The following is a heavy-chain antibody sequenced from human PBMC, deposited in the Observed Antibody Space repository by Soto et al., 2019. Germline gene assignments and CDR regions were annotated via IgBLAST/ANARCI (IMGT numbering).Heavy chain of an antibody. Sequence: GSLRLSCAASGFTFSNYAMTWVRQAPGRGLEWVSSISGSGETTYYADAVEGRFTISRDNSKNTLYLQMNSLRAEDTALYYCAKVKTWTSLDFWGQGTLVTVSS. V-gene: IGHV3-23*01. CDR3: AKVKTWTSLDF. D-gene: IGHD5-12*01. CDR2: ISGSGETT. CDR1: GFTFSNYA. J-gene: IGHJ4*02.